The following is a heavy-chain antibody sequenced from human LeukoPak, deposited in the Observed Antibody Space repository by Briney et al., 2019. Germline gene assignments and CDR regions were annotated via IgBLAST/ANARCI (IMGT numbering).Heavy chain of an antibody. CDR2: ISYDGSNK. CDR1: GFTFSSYA. CDR3: ARGDYDTPWDY. D-gene: IGHD3-22*01. J-gene: IGHJ4*02. Sequence: GGSLRLSCAASGFTFSSYAMHWVRQAPGKGLEWVAVISYDGSNKYYADSVKGRFTISRDNSKNTLYLQMNSLRAEDTAVYYCARGDYDTPWDYWGQGTLVTVSS. V-gene: IGHV3-30-3*01.